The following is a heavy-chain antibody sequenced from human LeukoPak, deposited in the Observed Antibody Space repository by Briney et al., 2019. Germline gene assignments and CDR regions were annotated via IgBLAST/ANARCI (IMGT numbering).Heavy chain of an antibody. D-gene: IGHD6-13*01. J-gene: IGHJ5*02. CDR1: GFTFSSYA. Sequence: GRSLRLSCAASGFTFSSYAMHWVRQAPGKGLEWVSVIYSGGRTYYADSVKGRFTISRDNSKNTLYLQMNSLRAEDTAVYYCARDDIAAGGTTDLWGQGTLVTVSS. CDR2: IYSGGRT. CDR3: ARDDIAAGGTTDL. V-gene: IGHV3-53*01.